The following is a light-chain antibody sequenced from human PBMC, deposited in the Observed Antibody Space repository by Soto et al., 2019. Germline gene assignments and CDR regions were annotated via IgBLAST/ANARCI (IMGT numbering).Light chain of an antibody. J-gene: IGKJ2*01. Sequence: EIVMTQSPATLSVSPGERATLSCRASQSVSRNLAWYQQKPGQAPRLLIYGASTRATGIPARFSGSGSGTEFTLTISSLQSEDFAFYYCQQYNNWPNTFGQGTKLEIK. CDR2: GAS. CDR1: QSVSRN. V-gene: IGKV3-15*01. CDR3: QQYNNWPNT.